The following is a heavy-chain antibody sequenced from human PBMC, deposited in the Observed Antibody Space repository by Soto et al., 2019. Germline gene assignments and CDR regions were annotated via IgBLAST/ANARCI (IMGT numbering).Heavy chain of an antibody. CDR2: ISGSGGST. D-gene: IGHD3-22*01. CDR3: AKSAPPSSGRYQYYFDY. V-gene: IGHV3-23*01. J-gene: IGHJ4*02. CDR1: GFTFNSYA. Sequence: LRLSCAASGFTFNSYAMSWVRQAPGKGLEWVSSISGSGGSTFYADSVKGRFTISRDNSKNTLYLQMNSLRAEDTAVYYCAKSAPPSSGRYQYYFDYWGQGTLVTVSS.